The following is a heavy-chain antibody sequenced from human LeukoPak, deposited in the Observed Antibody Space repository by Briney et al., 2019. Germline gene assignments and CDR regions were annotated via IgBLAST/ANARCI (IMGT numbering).Heavy chain of an antibody. Sequence: PSQTLSLTCTVSGGSISSYYWSWIRQPPGKGLEWIGYIYYSGSTNYNPSLKSRVTISVDTSKNQFSLKLSSVTAADTAVYYCARVSGGVVAAITRYYFDYWGQGTLVTVSS. D-gene: IGHD2-15*01. J-gene: IGHJ4*02. V-gene: IGHV4-59*12. CDR2: IYYSGST. CDR1: GGSISSYY. CDR3: ARVSGGVVAAITRYYFDY.